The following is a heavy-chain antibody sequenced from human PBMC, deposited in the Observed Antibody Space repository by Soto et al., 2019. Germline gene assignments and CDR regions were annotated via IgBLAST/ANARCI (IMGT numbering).Heavy chain of an antibody. CDR1: GFTFSSYG. V-gene: IGHV3-33*01. CDR3: ARAIYDILTGYYNSYYYYYMDV. CDR2: IWYDGSNK. D-gene: IGHD3-9*01. J-gene: IGHJ6*03. Sequence: GGSLRLSCAASGFTFSSYGMHWVRQAPGKGLEWVAVIWYDGSNKYYADSVKGRFTISRDNSKNTLYLQMNSLRAEDTAVYYCARAIYDILTGYYNSYYYYYMDVWGKGTTVTVSS.